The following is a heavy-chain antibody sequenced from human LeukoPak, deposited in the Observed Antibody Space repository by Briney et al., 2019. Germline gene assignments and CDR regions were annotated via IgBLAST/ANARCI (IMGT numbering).Heavy chain of an antibody. CDR3: ARQSVEMATITIFDY. Sequence: SETLSLTCTVSGGSISSSSYYWGWIRQPPGKGLEWIGSIYYSGSTYYNPSLKSRVTISVDTSKNQFSLKLSSVTAADTAVYYCARQSVEMATITIFDYWGQGILVTVSS. D-gene: IGHD5-24*01. CDR2: IYYSGST. V-gene: IGHV4-39*01. CDR1: GGSISSSSYY. J-gene: IGHJ4*02.